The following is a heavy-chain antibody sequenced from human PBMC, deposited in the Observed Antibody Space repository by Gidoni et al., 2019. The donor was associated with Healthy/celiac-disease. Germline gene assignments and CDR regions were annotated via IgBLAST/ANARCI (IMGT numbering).Heavy chain of an antibody. J-gene: IGHJ6*02. D-gene: IGHD4-17*01. CDR1: GYTFPSYG. V-gene: IGHV1-18*01. Sequence: QVQLVQSGAEVKKPGASVKVSCKASGYTFPSYGISWVRQAPGQGLEWMGWISAYNGNTNYAQKLQGRVTMTTDTSTSTAYMELRSLRSDDTAVYYCASNTVTNHYYYGMDVWGQGTTVTVSS. CDR2: ISAYNGNT. CDR3: ASNTVTNHYYYGMDV.